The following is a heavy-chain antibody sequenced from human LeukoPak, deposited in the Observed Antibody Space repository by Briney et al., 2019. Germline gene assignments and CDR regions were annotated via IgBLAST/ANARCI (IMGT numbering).Heavy chain of an antibody. V-gene: IGHV1-2*02. CDR2: ILPNTGGT. D-gene: IGHD6-13*01. Sequence: ASVKVSCKVSGYTFTGYFLHWVRQAPGQGLEWMGWILPNTGGTHYAQKFQGRVTVTRDTSISTAYMEVSWLTSDDTAVYYCAKGHIDSSWLYFDNWGQGTLINVSP. CDR3: AKGHIDSSWLYFDN. CDR1: GYTFTGYF. J-gene: IGHJ4*02.